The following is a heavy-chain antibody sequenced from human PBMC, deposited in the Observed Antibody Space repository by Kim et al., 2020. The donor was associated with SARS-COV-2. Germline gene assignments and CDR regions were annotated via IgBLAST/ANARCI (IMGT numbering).Heavy chain of an antibody. D-gene: IGHD2-15*01. J-gene: IGHJ6*02. CDR3: ARGRGCSGGSCYPSLVRYYYYGMDV. CDR2: INYSGST. Sequence: SETLSLTCAVYGGSFSGYYWSWIRQPPGKGLEWIGEINYSGSTNYNPSLKSRVTISVDTSKNQFSLKLSSVTAADTAVYYCARGRGCSGGSCYPSLVRYYYYGMDVWGQGTTVTVSS. V-gene: IGHV4-34*01. CDR1: GGSFSGYY.